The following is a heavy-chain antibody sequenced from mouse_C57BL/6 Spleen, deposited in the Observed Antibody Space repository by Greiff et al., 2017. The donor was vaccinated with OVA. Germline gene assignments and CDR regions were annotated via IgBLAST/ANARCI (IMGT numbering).Heavy chain of an antibody. CDR1: GYTFTSYW. Sequence: VQLQQPGAELVMPGASVKLSCKASGYTFTSYWMHWVKQRPGQGLEWIGEIDPSDSYTNYNQKFKGKSPLTVDKSSSTAYMQLSSLTSEDSAVYYCARGGNFDYWGQGTTLTVSS. CDR3: ARGGNFDY. CDR2: IDPSDSYT. J-gene: IGHJ2*01. V-gene: IGHV1-69*01.